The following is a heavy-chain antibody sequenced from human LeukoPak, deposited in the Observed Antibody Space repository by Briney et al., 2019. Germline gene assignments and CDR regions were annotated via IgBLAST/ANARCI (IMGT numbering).Heavy chain of an antibody. Sequence: PGRSLRLSCAASGFTFSIHGFHWVRQAPGKGLEWVAVIWYDGSQKYYRDSVKGRFTISRDDSKNPLFLQMNSLRAEDMAVYYCGRDAGKFESGTGHFDYWGQGSLVTVPS. D-gene: IGHD3-10*01. CDR1: GFTFSIHG. J-gene: IGHJ4*02. CDR2: IWYDGSQK. CDR3: GRDAGKFESGTGHFDY. V-gene: IGHV3-33*01.